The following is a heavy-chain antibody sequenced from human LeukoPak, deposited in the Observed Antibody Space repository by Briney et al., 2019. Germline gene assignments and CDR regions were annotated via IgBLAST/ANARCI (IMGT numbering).Heavy chain of an antibody. J-gene: IGHJ5*02. CDR1: GYTFTGYY. D-gene: IGHD2-2*01. Sequence: ASVKVSCKASGYTFTGYYMHWVRQAPGQGLEWMGWINPNSGGTNYAQKSQGRVTMTRDTSISTAYMELSRLRSDDTAVYYCARERCSSTSCYNWFDPWGQGTLVTVSS. CDR3: ARERCSSTSCYNWFDP. V-gene: IGHV1-2*02. CDR2: INPNSGGT.